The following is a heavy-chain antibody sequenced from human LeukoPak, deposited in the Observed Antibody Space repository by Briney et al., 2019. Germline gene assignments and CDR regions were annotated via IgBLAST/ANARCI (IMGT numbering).Heavy chain of an antibody. J-gene: IGHJ4*02. D-gene: IGHD3-10*02. CDR2: MNPNSGNT. CDR3: ARRLCVAVWYYYVRIGFHYFDD. V-gene: IGHV1-8*01. Sequence: GASVKVSCKASGYTFTSYDINWVRQATGQGLEWMGWMNPNSGNTGYAQKFQGRVTMTRITSISTAYMELSSLRSEDSAVYDRARRLCVAVWYYYVRIGFHYFDDWGQGTLCTVSS. CDR1: GYTFTSYD.